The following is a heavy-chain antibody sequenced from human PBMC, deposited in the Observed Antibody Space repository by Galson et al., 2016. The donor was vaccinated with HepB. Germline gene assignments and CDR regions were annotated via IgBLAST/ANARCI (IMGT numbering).Heavy chain of an antibody. CDR1: GGSISSRSYY. CDR3: ARETQLLYGMDV. Sequence: SETLSLTCTVSGGSISSRSYYWGWIRQPPGKGLEWTGTIYYSGTTHYNPSLKSRVTISIDTSKNQFSLKLNSVTAADTAVYYCARETQLLYGMDVWGQGTTVTVSS. V-gene: IGHV4-39*07. D-gene: IGHD5-18*01. CDR2: IYYSGTT. J-gene: IGHJ6*02.